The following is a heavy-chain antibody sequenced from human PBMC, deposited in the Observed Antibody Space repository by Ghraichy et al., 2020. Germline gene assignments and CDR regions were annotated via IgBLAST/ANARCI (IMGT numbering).Heavy chain of an antibody. Sequence: SQTLSHTCAVYGGSFIGYYWSWIRQPPGKGLEWIGEINHSGSTNYNPSLKSRVTLSVDTSKNQFSLKLSPVTAADTAVYYCARGRGCNYYGSGSCRTAFDYWGQGTLVTVSS. CDR1: GGSFIGYY. D-gene: IGHD3-10*01. V-gene: IGHV4-34*01. CDR2: INHSGST. CDR3: ARGRGCNYYGSGSCRTAFDY. J-gene: IGHJ4*02.